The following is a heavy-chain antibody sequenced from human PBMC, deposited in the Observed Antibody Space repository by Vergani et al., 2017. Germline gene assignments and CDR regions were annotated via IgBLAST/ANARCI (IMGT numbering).Heavy chain of an antibody. Sequence: QVQLVQSGAEVKKPGSSVKVSCKASGGTFSSYAISWVRQAPGQGLEWMGGIIPIFGTANYAQKFQGRVTITADESTSTAYMALSSLRADDTAVYYCAGQAYCGGDCYFKTPEYYYYGMDVWGQGTTVTVSS. V-gene: IGHV1-69*01. CDR1: GGTFSSYA. J-gene: IGHJ6*02. CDR3: AGQAYCGGDCYFKTPEYYYYGMDV. D-gene: IGHD2-21*02. CDR2: IIPIFGTA.